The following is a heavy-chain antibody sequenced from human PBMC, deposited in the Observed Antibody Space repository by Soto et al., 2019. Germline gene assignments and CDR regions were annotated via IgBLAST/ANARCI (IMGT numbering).Heavy chain of an antibody. V-gene: IGHV4-34*01. Sequence: QVQLQQWGAGLLKPSETLSLTCAVYGGSFSGYYWSWIRQPPGKGLEWIGEINHSGSTNYNPSLKSRVTKSVHTSKNQYSLRLSSVTAAATAVYYCATGTPGNTKYYYYYDGMDVWGRRTTVTVSS. CDR3: ATGTPGNTKYYYYYDGMDV. CDR1: GGSFSGYY. J-gene: IGHJ6*02. CDR2: INHSGST. D-gene: IGHD1-1*01.